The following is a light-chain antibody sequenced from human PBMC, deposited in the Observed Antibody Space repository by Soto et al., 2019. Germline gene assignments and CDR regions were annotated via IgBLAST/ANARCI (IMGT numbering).Light chain of an antibody. J-gene: IGKJ3*01. Sequence: EIVLTQSPGTLSLSPGERATLSCRASQSVSSSYLAWYQQKPGQAPRLLIYGASSRATGIPDRFSGSGSGTDFTLTISSLEPEDSAVYYCQQRSNWPLTFGPGTKVDIK. CDR3: QQRSNWPLT. CDR2: GAS. CDR1: QSVSSSY. V-gene: IGKV3D-20*02.